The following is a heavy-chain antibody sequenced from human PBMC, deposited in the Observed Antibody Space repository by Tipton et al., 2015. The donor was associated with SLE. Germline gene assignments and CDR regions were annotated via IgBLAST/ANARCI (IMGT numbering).Heavy chain of an antibody. J-gene: IGHJ6*03. CDR1: GGSISSSSYY. CDR2: IYYSGST. D-gene: IGHD1-26*01. V-gene: IGHV4-39*01. CDR3: ARGGLSGSPRGYYYYYTDV. Sequence: TLSLTCTVSGGSISSSSYYWGWIRQPPGKGLEWIGIIYYSGSTYYNPSLQSRVTISLDTSKNQFSLKLSSVTAADTAVYYCARGGLSGSPRGYYYYYTDVWGKGTTVTVSS.